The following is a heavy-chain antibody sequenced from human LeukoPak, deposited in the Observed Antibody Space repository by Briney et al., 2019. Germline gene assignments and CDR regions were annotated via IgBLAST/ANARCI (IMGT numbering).Heavy chain of an antibody. Sequence: GESLKISCKGSGYSFTSYWIGWVRQMPGKGLEWMGIIYPGDSDTRYSPSFQGQVTISADKSISTAYLQWSSLKASDTAMYYCARRPWYNWNDEEGYYFDYWGQGTLVTVSS. J-gene: IGHJ4*02. D-gene: IGHD1-1*01. V-gene: IGHV5-51*01. CDR2: IYPGDSDT. CDR3: ARRPWYNWNDEEGYYFDY. CDR1: GYSFTSYW.